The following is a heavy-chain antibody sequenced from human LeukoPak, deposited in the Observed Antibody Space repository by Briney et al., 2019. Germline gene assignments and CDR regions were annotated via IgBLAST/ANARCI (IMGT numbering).Heavy chain of an antibody. D-gene: IGHD2-8*02. V-gene: IGHV3-7*03. CDR3: AKDVGTVYYYYMDV. CDR1: GFTFSSYW. Sequence: GGSLRLSCAASGFTFSSYWMSWVRQAPGKGLEWVANIKQDGSEKYYVDSVKGRFTISRDNSKNRLYLQMNSLRAEDTAVYYCAKDVGTVYYYYMDVWGKGTTVTVSS. CDR2: IKQDGSEK. J-gene: IGHJ6*03.